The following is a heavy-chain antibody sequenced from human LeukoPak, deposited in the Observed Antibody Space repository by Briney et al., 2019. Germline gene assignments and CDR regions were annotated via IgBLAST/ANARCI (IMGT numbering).Heavy chain of an antibody. CDR2: INQDGSEK. V-gene: IGHV3-7*01. CDR1: GFTFSTSW. Sequence: GGSLRLSCAASGFTFSTSWMDWVRQAPGRGVEWVANINQDGSEKYYVDSVKGRFTVSRDNAKKSLYLQMNSLRAEDTAMYYCTRELGPPWGQGTLVTVSS. J-gene: IGHJ5*02. CDR3: TRELGPP.